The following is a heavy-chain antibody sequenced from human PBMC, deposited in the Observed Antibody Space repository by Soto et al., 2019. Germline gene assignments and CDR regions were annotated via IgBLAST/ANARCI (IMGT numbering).Heavy chain of an antibody. V-gene: IGHV1-69*01. Sequence: QVQLVQSGAEVKKPGSSVKVSCKASGGTFSSYAISWVRQAPGQGLEWMGGIIPIFGTANYAQKFQGRVTITADESTSTAYMELSSLSSEDTAVYYCARGTKGSIFAENYYYYGMDVWGQGTTVTVSS. CDR3: ARGTKGSIFAENYYYYGMDV. CDR1: GGTFSSYA. D-gene: IGHD3-3*01. CDR2: IIPIFGTA. J-gene: IGHJ6*02.